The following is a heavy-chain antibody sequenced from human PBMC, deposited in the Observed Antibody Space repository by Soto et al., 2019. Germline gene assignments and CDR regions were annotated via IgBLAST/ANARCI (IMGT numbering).Heavy chain of an antibody. CDR2: IIPSIGII. Sequence: SVKVSCKASGGTFSSFVISWVRQAPGQGLEWKSRIIPSIGIINYAQKFQGRVTITADTSTSTAYMELSSLRSDDTAVYYCARVYPSDTRYGYVGNNWFDPWGQGTLVTVSS. CDR3: ARVYPSDTRYGYVGNNWFDP. CDR1: GGTFSSFV. V-gene: IGHV1-69*04. J-gene: IGHJ5*02. D-gene: IGHD5-18*01.